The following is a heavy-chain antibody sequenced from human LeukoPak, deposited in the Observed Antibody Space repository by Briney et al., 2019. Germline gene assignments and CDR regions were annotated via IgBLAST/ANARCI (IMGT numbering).Heavy chain of an antibody. Sequence: ASVKVSCKASGYTFTSYAMNRVRQAPGQGLEWMGWINTNTGNPTYAQGFTGRFVFSLDTSVSTAYLQISSLKAEDTAVYYCATGETIFGVVKFDYWGQGTLVTVSS. CDR3: ATGETIFGVVKFDY. CDR2: INTNTGNP. V-gene: IGHV7-4-1*02. D-gene: IGHD3-3*01. J-gene: IGHJ4*02. CDR1: GYTFTSYA.